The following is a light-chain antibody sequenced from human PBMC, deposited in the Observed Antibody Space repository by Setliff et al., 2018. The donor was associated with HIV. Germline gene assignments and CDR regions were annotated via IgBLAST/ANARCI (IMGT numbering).Light chain of an antibody. Sequence: QSVLTQPASVSGSPGQSITISCTGTNSDVGGYNYVSWYQHHPGKAPKLMIFAVSNRPSGVSHRFSGSKSGNTASLTISGPQAEDEADYYCSSYTSSSTLVFGTGTKVTVL. J-gene: IGLJ1*01. CDR3: SSYTSSSTLV. CDR1: NSDVGGYNY. CDR2: AVS. V-gene: IGLV2-14*01.